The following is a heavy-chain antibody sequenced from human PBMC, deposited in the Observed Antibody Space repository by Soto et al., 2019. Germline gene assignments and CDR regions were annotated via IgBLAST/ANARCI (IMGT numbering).Heavy chain of an antibody. V-gene: IGHV4-59*08. J-gene: IGHJ6*02. CDR2: VHYSWGS. CDR3: ARQGFGALHGLVDC. D-gene: IGHD3-10*01. Sequence: QVLLQESGPGLVKPSETLSLSCTVSGGSISSYHWSWIRQTPGKGLEWIGYVHYSWGSNYNPSLKSRFAISLDTSKSQFSLKLTSVAATDTAVYYCARQGFGALHGLVDCWGQGTTVTVSS. CDR1: GGSISSYH.